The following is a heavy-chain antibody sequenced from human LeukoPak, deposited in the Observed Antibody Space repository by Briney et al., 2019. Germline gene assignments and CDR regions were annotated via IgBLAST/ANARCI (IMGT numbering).Heavy chain of an antibody. CDR3: ARVSLPGVVVAASDAFDI. CDR2: IYTSGST. D-gene: IGHD2-15*01. V-gene: IGHV4-4*07. Sequence: SETLSLTCTVSGGPISSYYWSWIRQPAGKGLEWIGRIYTSGSTNYNPSLKSRVTMSVDTSKNQFSLKLSSVTAADTAVYYCARVSLPGVVVAASDAFDIWGQGTMVTVSS. CDR1: GGPISSYY. J-gene: IGHJ3*02.